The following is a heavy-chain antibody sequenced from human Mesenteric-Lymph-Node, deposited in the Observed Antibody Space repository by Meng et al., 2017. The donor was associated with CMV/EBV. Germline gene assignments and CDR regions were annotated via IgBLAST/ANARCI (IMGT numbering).Heavy chain of an antibody. CDR2: IYYSGST. J-gene: IGHJ3*02. V-gene: IGHV4-61*01. CDR1: GGSVSSGSYY. D-gene: IGHD2/OR15-2a*01. Sequence: SETLSLTCTVSGGSVSSGSYYWSWMRQPPGKGLEWIGYIYYSGSTNYNPSLKSRVTIAADTSKNQFSLKLSSVTAADTAVYYCARVRISGGGAFDIWGQGTMVTVSS. CDR3: ARVRISGGGAFDI.